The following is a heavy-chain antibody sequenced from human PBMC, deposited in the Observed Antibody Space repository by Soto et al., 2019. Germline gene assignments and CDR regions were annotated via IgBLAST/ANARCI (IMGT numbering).Heavy chain of an antibody. Sequence: GGSLRLSCAASGFTFDDYSMHWVRQAPGKGLEWVSGISWNSGSIGYADSVKGRFTISRDNAKNSLYLQMNSLIAEDTALYYCAKDIFGDSSGWNDYSGQGTLVPVSP. J-gene: IGHJ4*02. CDR3: AKDIFGDSSGWNDY. V-gene: IGHV3-9*01. CDR1: GFTFDDYS. CDR2: ISWNSGSI. D-gene: IGHD6-19*01.